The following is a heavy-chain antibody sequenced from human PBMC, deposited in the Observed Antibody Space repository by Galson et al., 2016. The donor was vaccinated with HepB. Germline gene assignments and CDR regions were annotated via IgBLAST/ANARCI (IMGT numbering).Heavy chain of an antibody. V-gene: IGHV3-64*05. Sequence: SLRLSCAASGFIFSDYTLYWVRQAPGKGLEYVSLISPNGATTHHADSVKGRFIISRDNSKNMVFIQMNSLRPEDTAVYYCVKAGRRAVVIAPFDHWGQGALVTVSS. CDR2: ISPNGATT. J-gene: IGHJ4*02. CDR3: VKAGRRAVVIAPFDH. CDR1: GFIFSDYT. D-gene: IGHD3-22*01.